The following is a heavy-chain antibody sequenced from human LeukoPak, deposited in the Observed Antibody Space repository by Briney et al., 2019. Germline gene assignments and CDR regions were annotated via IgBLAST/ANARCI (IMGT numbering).Heavy chain of an antibody. Sequence: GGSLRLSCAASGFTVSSNYMSWVRQAPGKGLEWVSVIYSGGSTYYADSVKGRFTISRDNAKNSLYLQMNSLRAEDTAVYYCARVGPYGSFDYWGQGTLVTVSS. V-gene: IGHV3-53*01. CDR3: ARVGPYGSFDY. CDR2: IYSGGST. J-gene: IGHJ4*02. CDR1: GFTVSSNY. D-gene: IGHD4-17*01.